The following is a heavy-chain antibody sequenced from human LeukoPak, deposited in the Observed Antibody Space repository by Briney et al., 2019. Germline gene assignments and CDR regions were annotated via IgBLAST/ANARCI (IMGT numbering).Heavy chain of an antibody. CDR3: ARASSSSWYYFDY. CDR2: IYHSGST. CDR1: GGSISSGGYS. J-gene: IGHJ4*02. D-gene: IGHD6-13*01. V-gene: IGHV4-30-2*01. Sequence: SETLSLTCAVSGGSISSGGYSWSWIRQPPGKGLEWIGYIYHSGSTYYNPSLKSRVTISVDTSKNQFSLKLSSVTAADTAVYYCARASSSSWYYFDYWGQGTLVTVSS.